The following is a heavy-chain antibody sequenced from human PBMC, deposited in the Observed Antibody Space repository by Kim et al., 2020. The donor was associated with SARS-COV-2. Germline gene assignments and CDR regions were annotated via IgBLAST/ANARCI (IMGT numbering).Heavy chain of an antibody. CDR1: GGSISSDY. Sequence: SQTLSLTCTVSGGSISSDYWSWIRQPPGKGLEWIGYIYYSGSTNYSPSLSSRVTISVDTSKNQFSLKLSSVTAADTAVYYCARHLYYGLDVWGQGTTVSVSS. V-gene: IGHV4-59*08. J-gene: IGHJ6*02. CDR2: IYYSGST. CDR3: ARHLYYGLDV.